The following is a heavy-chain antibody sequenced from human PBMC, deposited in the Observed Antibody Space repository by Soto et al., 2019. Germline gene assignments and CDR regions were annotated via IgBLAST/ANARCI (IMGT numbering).Heavy chain of an antibody. J-gene: IGHJ4*02. CDR1: GGSFSGYY. V-gene: IGHV4-34*01. D-gene: IGHD6-25*01. CDR3: ARCIRAYSSGIDY. CDR2: INHSGST. Sequence: QVQLQQWGAGLLKPSETLSLTCAVYGGSFSGYYWSWIRQPPGKGLEWIGEINHSGSTNYNPSLKSRVTISVDTSKNQFFLKLSSVTAADTAVYYCARCIRAYSSGIDYWGQGTLVTVSS.